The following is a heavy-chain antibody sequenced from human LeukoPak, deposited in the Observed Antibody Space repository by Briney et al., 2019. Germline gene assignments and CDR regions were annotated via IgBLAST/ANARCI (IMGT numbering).Heavy chain of an antibody. CDR3: ASRLDSSGYYLDY. Sequence: PSETLSLTCAVSGGSISSSNWWSWVRQPPGKGLEWIGEIYHSGRTNYNPSLKSRGTISVDKSKNQFSLKLSSVTAADTAVYYCASRLDSSGYYLDYWGQGTLVTVSS. V-gene: IGHV4-4*02. CDR1: GGSISSSNW. CDR2: IYHSGRT. D-gene: IGHD3-22*01. J-gene: IGHJ4*02.